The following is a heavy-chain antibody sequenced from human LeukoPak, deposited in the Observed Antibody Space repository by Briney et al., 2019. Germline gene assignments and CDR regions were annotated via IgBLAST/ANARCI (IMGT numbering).Heavy chain of an antibody. J-gene: IGHJ4*02. CDR3: ARRPPNSGSYYGPSGLDY. V-gene: IGHV4-34*01. Sequence: SETLSLTCAVYGGSFSDYHWSWIRQPPGKGLEWIGEINHSGTTKYNPSLKSRVTISVDTSKNQFSLKLGSVTAADTSVYYCARRPPNSGSYYGPSGLDYWGQGTLVTVSS. D-gene: IGHD1-26*01. CDR2: INHSGTT. CDR1: GGSFSDYH.